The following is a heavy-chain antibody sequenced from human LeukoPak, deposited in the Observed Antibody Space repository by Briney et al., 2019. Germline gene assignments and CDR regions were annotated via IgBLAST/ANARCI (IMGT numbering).Heavy chain of an antibody. CDR2: ISYDGGNK. D-gene: IGHD6-19*01. J-gene: IGHJ4*02. CDR3: AIGSGWSTPPY. V-gene: IGHV3-30*04. CDR1: GFTFSSYA. Sequence: TGRSLRLSCAASGFTFSSYAMHWVRQAPGKGLEWVAVISYDGGNKYYADSVKGRFTISRDNSKSTLYLQMNSLRAEDTAVYYCAIGSGWSTPPYWGQGTLVTVSS.